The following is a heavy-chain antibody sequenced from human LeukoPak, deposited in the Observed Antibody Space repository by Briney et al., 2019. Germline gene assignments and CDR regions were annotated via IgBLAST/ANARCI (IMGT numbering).Heavy chain of an antibody. CDR1: GGSISSYY. CDR3: AAGDPVYFDY. CDR2: IYYSGNT. Sequence: KASETLSLTCTVSGGSISSYYWSWIRQPPGKGLEWIGYIYYSGNTNYNPSLKSRITISLDTSKNQFSLKLSSVTAADTAVYYCAAGDPVYFDYWGQGILVTDSS. D-gene: IGHD4-17*01. J-gene: IGHJ4*02. V-gene: IGHV4-59*08.